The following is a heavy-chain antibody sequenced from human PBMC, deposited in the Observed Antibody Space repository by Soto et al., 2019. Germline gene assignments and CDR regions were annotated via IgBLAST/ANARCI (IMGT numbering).Heavy chain of an antibody. CDR2: VIPMFGTP. D-gene: IGHD3-10*01. V-gene: IGHV1-69*01. Sequence: QVQLVQSGAEVKKPGSSVKVSCKASGGTFRTYAISWMRQAPGQGLEWMGGVIPMFGTPNYAQKFQGRNTITADEFKRTAYMELSRLTSEDTAKYYCARDPLGSEKYYNWGMDCWGQGTLVTVSS. CDR3: ARDPLGSEKYYNWGMDC. CDR1: GGTFRTYA. J-gene: IGHJ4*02.